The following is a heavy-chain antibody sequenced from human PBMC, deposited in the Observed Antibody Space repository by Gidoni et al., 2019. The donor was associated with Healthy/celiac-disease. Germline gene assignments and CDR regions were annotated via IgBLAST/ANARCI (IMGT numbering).Heavy chain of an antibody. V-gene: IGHV4-39*07. CDR1: GGSISSSSYY. Sequence: QLQLQESGPGLVKPSETLSLTFTVPGGSISSSSYYWGWIRQPPGKGLEWIGSMYYSGGTYYNPSLKSRVTTSVDTSKNQFSLKLSSVTAADTAVYYCARSVKGSFDYWGQGTLVTVSS. J-gene: IGHJ4*02. CDR2: MYYSGGT. CDR3: ARSVKGSFDY.